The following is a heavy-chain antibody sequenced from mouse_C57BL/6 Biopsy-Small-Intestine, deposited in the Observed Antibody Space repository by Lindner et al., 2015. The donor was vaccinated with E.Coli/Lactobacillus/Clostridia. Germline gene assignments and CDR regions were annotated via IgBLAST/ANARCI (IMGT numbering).Heavy chain of an antibody. CDR1: GYTFTEYT. Sequence: VQLQESGSELMKPGASVKLSCEASGYTFTEYTIHWVKQRSGQGLEWIGWFYPGSGSIRYNAKFKDKATLTADKSSTTAYMQMSSLTYEDSALYYCARHSIYFGSSSFDYWGQGTTLTVSS. D-gene: IGHD1-1*01. J-gene: IGHJ2*01. V-gene: IGHV1-62-2*01. CDR2: FYPGSGSI. CDR3: ARHSIYFGSSSFDY.